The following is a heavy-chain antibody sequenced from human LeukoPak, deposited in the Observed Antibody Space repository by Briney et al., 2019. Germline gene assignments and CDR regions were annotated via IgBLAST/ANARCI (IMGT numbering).Heavy chain of an antibody. V-gene: IGHV3-23*01. D-gene: IGHD2-21*02. CDR2: ISGSGDNT. Sequence: QTGGFLRLSCAVSGFTFSNYAMSWVRQAPGKGLEWVSAISGSGDNTYYADSVKGRFTVSRDNSKNTLYVQMKSLRAEDTAVYYCAKDFVVVPGNVNYFDYWGQGTLVTVSS. CDR3: AKDFVVVPGNVNYFDY. CDR1: GFTFSNYA. J-gene: IGHJ4*02.